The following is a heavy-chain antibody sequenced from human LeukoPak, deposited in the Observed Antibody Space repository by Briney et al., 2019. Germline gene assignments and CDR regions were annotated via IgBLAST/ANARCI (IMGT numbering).Heavy chain of an antibody. Sequence: GRSLRLSCAASGLTFTSHAMQLVRQAPWKGLQYVSAISCNVCSTYYANSVKGIFSIYRDKSKHMIPLQIGSVRHEHIAVYSSVRVGVVRYTNCLINYYPDVWGPGPTVTVS. D-gene: IGHD3-9*01. CDR2: ISCNVCST. V-gene: IGHV3-64*01. J-gene: IGHJ6*01. CDR1: GLTFTSHA. CDR3: VRVGVVRYTNCLINYYPDV.